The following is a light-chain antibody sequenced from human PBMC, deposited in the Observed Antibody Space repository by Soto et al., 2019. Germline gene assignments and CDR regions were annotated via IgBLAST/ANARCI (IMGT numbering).Light chain of an antibody. CDR3: QKYNNWPFT. CDR1: QSVSSN. CDR2: GAS. V-gene: IGKV3-15*01. Sequence: EIVMTQSPATLSVSPGERATLSCRASQSVSSNLAWYQQKPGQAPRLLIYGASTRATGIPARFSGSGSGTKFTLTISSLHSEDFAVYECQKYNNWPFTFGPGTKVDIK. J-gene: IGKJ3*01.